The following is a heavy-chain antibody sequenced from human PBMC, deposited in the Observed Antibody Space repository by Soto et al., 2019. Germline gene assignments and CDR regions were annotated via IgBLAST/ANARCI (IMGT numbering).Heavy chain of an antibody. D-gene: IGHD2-21*02. Sequence: QVQLVESGGCVVQPGRSMRLSCAASGFTFSKFGMHWLRQAPGRGLEWVAGISNDGSDEYYVDSVKGRFNISRDNFKITLSLQMNSLRLEDTAVYFCAKDRRKWGDSPFEKWGQGTHVTVSS. V-gene: IGHV3-30*18. J-gene: IGHJ4*02. CDR3: AKDRRKWGDSPFEK. CDR1: GFTFSKFG. CDR2: ISNDGSDE.